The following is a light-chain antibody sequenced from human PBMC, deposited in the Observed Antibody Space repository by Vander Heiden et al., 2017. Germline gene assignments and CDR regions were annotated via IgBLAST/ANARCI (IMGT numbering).Light chain of an antibody. Sequence: DIQMPQSPFSLSASVGDRVTTTCQASQDISNYLNWYQQKPGKAPKLLIYDASNLETGVPSRFSGSGSGTDFTFTISSLQPEDIATYYCQQYDNLPLTFGGGTKVEIK. CDR2: DAS. J-gene: IGKJ4*01. CDR3: QQYDNLPLT. CDR1: QDISNY. V-gene: IGKV1-33*01.